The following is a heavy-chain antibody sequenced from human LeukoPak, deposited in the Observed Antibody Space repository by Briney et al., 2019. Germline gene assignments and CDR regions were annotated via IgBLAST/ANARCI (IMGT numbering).Heavy chain of an antibody. CDR2: ISSTGSNI. J-gene: IGHJ4*02. CDR3: AKDHPQALTYCSGIDY. CDR1: GFTFSDYY. D-gene: IGHD3-10*01. Sequence: GGSLRLSCAASGFTFSDYYMSWIRQAPGEGVEGVSYISSTGSNIYYADSVKGRFTISRDNAKNLLYLQMNTLRAEDTAVYYRAKDHPQALTYCSGIDYWGQGTQVTVSS. V-gene: IGHV3-11*04.